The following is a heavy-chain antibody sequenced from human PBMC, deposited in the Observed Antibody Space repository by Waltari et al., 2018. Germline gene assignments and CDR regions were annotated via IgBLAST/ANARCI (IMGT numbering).Heavy chain of an antibody. CDR3: ARSYYGSGSEPYYFDY. CDR1: GASISSYY. D-gene: IGHD3-10*01. CDR2: IYHSWST. Sequence: QVQLQESGPGLVKPSETLSLTCTVSGASISSYYWSWIRQPPGKGLEWVGYIYHSWSTNYNPALKSRVTISLDTSKNQFSLKLSSVTAADTAVYYCARSYYGSGSEPYYFDYWGQGTLVTVSS. J-gene: IGHJ4*02. V-gene: IGHV4-59*01.